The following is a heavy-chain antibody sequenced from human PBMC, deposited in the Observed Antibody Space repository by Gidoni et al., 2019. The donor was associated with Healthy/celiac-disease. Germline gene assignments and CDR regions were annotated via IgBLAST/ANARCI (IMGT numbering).Heavy chain of an antibody. J-gene: IGHJ4*02. Sequence: QVQLQPWGAGLLKPSETLSLTCAVYGGSFSGYYWSWLRQPPGKGLEWIGEINHSGSTNSNPSLKSRVTISVDTSKNQFSLKLSSVTAADTAVYYCASRWIAVAGGCDYWGQGTLVTVSS. CDR1: GGSFSGYY. CDR3: ASRWIAVAGGCDY. V-gene: IGHV4-34*01. CDR2: INHSGST. D-gene: IGHD6-19*01.